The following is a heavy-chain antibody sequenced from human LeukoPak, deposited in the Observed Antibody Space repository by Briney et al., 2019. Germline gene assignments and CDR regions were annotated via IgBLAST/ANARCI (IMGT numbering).Heavy chain of an antibody. CDR1: GFTFSAYW. D-gene: IGHD6-13*01. J-gene: IGHJ1*01. CDR3: ARGLGYSSSWYGYFQH. CDR2: IKQDGSEK. V-gene: IGHV3-7*01. Sequence: GGSLRLSCAASGFTFSAYWMTWVRQAPGKGLEWVANIKQDGSEKYYVDSAKGRFTISRDNAKNSLYLQMNSLRVEDTAVYYCARGLGYSSSWYGYFQHWGQGTLVTVSS.